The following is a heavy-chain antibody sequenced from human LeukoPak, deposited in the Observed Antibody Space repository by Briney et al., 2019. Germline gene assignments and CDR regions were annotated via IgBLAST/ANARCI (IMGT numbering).Heavy chain of an antibody. CDR3: AKDADIPYYYDSSGSHFDY. J-gene: IGHJ4*02. Sequence: GGSLRLSCAASGFTFSSYAMSWVRQAPGKGLEWVSAISGSGGSTYYADSVRGRFTISRDNSKNTLYLQMNSLRAEDTAVYYCAKDADIPYYYDSSGSHFDYWGQGTLVTVSS. V-gene: IGHV3-23*01. CDR2: ISGSGGST. D-gene: IGHD3-22*01. CDR1: GFTFSSYA.